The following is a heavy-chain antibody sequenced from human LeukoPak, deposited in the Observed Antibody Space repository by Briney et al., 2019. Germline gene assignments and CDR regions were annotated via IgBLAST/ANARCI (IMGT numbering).Heavy chain of an antibody. Sequence: SVKVSCKAAGGTISNYVISWVRQAPGQGLEWMGGIIPIFTTANYAQKFQGRVTITADESTSTAYMELSSLRSEDTAVYYCARKTYYYDSSGYYPLDYWGQGTLVTVSS. CDR1: GGTISNYV. D-gene: IGHD3-22*01. V-gene: IGHV1-69*13. J-gene: IGHJ4*02. CDR2: IIPIFTTA. CDR3: ARKTYYYDSSGYYPLDY.